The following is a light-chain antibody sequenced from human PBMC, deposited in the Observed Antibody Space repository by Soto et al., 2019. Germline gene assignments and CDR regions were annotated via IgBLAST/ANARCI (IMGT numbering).Light chain of an antibody. CDR2: GAF. CDR3: HQYGSSPGT. J-gene: IGKJ1*01. CDR1: QSVTSNY. V-gene: IGKV3-20*01. Sequence: EIVLTQSPGTLSLSPGERATLSCWASQSVTSNYLAWYQQKPGQAPRLLIFGAFIRATGLPDRFSGSGSGTDFTLTISRLEPEDFAVYYCHQYGSSPGTFGQGTKVEIK.